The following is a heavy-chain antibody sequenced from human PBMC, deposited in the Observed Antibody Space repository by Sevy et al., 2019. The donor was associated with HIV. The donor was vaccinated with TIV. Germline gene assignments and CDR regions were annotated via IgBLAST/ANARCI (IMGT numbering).Heavy chain of an antibody. D-gene: IGHD3-3*01. Sequence: SLRLSCAASGFTFNNYEMNWVRQAPGKGLEWVSYISGSTSVIYYADSVKGRFTISRDNAKNSLSLQMNSLRADDTAVYYCARGPSWSDYYFDYWGQGALVTVSS. V-gene: IGHV3-48*03. J-gene: IGHJ4*02. CDR3: ARGPSWSDYYFDY. CDR2: ISGSTSVI. CDR1: GFTFNNYE.